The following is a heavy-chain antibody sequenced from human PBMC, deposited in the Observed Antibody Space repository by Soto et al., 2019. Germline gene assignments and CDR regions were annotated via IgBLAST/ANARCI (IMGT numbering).Heavy chain of an antibody. CDR3: TITRGDPQLHGLDY. CDR1: GYSISSGNW. V-gene: IGHV4-28*01. Sequence: SETLSLTCAVSGYSISSGNWWGWVRQPPGEGLEWIGYIYYTGTTYYNPSLKSRVTMSVDTSKNQFSLRLSSVTAVDTAIYYCTITRGDPQLHGLDYWAQGTLVTVSS. CDR2: IYYTGTT. D-gene: IGHD3-10*01. J-gene: IGHJ4*02.